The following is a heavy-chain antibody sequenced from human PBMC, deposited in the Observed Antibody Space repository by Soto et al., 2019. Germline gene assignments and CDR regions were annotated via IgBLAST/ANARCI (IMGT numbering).Heavy chain of an antibody. CDR2: ISAYNGNT. D-gene: IGHD6-13*01. J-gene: IGHJ6*02. CDR1: GYTFTSYG. Sequence: ASVKVSGKASGYTFTSYGISWVRQAPGQGLERMGWISAYNGNTNYAQKLQGRVTMTTDTSTSTAYMELRSLRSDDTAVYYCARNSRIAAAGYYYYYGMDVWGQGTTVTVSS. CDR3: ARNSRIAAAGYYYYYGMDV. V-gene: IGHV1-18*01.